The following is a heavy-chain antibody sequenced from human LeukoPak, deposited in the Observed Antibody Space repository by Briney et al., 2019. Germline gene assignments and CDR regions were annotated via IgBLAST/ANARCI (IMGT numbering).Heavy chain of an antibody. CDR1: GFAFSSYW. CDR2: INSDGSST. D-gene: IGHD4-11*01. J-gene: IGHJ5*02. CDR3: ARSVYSYYANWFDP. Sequence: GGSLRLSCAASGFAFSSYWMHWVRQAPGKGLVWVSRINSDGSSTTYADSVRGRFTISRDNAKNTLYLQMNSLRADDTAVYYCARSVYSYYANWFDPRGQGTLVTVSS. V-gene: IGHV3-74*01.